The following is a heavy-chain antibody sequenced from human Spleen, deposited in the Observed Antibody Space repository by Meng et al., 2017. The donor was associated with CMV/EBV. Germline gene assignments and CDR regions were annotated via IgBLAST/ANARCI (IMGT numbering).Heavy chain of an antibody. CDR2: IYYSGST. CDR3: ARAYCSSTSCYFDYYGMDV. CDR1: GGSISSYY. D-gene: IGHD2-2*01. Sequence: LSCTVSGGSISSYYWSWIRQPPGKGLEWIGYIYYSGSTNYNPSLKSRVTISVDTSKNQFSLMLSSVTAADTAVYYCARAYCSSTSCYFDYYGMDVWGQGTTVTVSS. V-gene: IGHV4-59*12. J-gene: IGHJ6*02.